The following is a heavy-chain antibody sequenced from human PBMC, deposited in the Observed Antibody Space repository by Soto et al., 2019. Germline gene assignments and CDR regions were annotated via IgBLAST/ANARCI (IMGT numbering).Heavy chain of an antibody. CDR2: ISAYNGNT. D-gene: IGHD2-2*01. CDR1: GYTFTSYG. Sequence: QVQLVQSGAEVKKPGASVKVSCKASGYTFTSYGISWVRQAPGQGLEWMGWISAYNGNTNYAQKLQGRVTMTTDTSTSTAYMELRSLRSDDTAVYYCARDSYCISTSCYEQDYYYYGMDVWGQGTTVTVSS. J-gene: IGHJ6*02. CDR3: ARDSYCISTSCYEQDYYYYGMDV. V-gene: IGHV1-18*01.